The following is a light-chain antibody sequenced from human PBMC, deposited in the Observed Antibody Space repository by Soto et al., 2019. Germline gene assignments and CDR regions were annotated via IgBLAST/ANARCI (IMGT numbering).Light chain of an antibody. J-gene: IGKJ1*01. V-gene: IGKV3-20*01. CDR2: GAS. CDR1: QSIRSPF. Sequence: EIVLTQSPATLSLSPGERATLSCRASQSIRSPFLAWYQQKPGQAPRLFIHGASSRATGIPDRFSGSGSGTVFTRAIGRLEPEGFAGYYCGSDEWTFGQGTKVE. CDR3: GSDEWT.